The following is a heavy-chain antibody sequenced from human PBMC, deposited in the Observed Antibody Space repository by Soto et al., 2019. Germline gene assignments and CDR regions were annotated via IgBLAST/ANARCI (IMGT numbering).Heavy chain of an antibody. J-gene: IGHJ6*02. D-gene: IGHD3-22*01. CDR2: IKKDGSER. Sequence: EVQLVESGGGLVQPGGSLRLSCEASGFIFSSHCMSWVRQGPGKGLEWVANIKKDGSERCFLDSVTGRFTISRDNAKNSLYLQRNSLGVEVTAVYFCVREAHDSAPYGMDVWGQGTTVTVS. CDR1: GFIFSSHC. CDR3: VREAHDSAPYGMDV. V-gene: IGHV3-7*05.